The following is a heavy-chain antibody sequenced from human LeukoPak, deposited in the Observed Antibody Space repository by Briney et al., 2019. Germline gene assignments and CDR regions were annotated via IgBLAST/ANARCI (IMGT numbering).Heavy chain of an antibody. CDR2: ISGGGSST. Sequence: GGSLRLSCAASGFTFSSYGMSWVRQAPGKGLEWVAAISGGGSSTYYGDSVKGRFTISRDNSKNTLYLQMNSLRAEDTAVYYCARGWDNHDSSGYTAWGQGTLVTVSS. CDR3: ARGWDNHDSSGYTA. CDR1: GFTFSSYG. V-gene: IGHV3-30*03. D-gene: IGHD3-22*01. J-gene: IGHJ4*02.